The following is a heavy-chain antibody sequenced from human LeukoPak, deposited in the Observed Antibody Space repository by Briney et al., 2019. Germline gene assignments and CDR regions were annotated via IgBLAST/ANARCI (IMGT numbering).Heavy chain of an antibody. D-gene: IGHD6-19*01. CDR3: ARDGSHSSGWYPPYYYYYGMDV. CDR2: IYYSGST. Sequence: SETLSLTCTVSGGSISSSSYYWGWIRQPPGKGLEWIGSIYYSGSTYYNPSLKSRVTISVDTSKNQFSLKLSSVTAADTAVYYCARDGSHSSGWYPPYYYYYGMDVWGQGTTVTVSS. J-gene: IGHJ6*02. V-gene: IGHV4-39*07. CDR1: GGSISSSSYY.